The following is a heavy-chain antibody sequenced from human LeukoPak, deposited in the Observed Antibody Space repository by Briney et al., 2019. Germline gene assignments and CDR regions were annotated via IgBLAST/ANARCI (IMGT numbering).Heavy chain of an antibody. CDR3: AASLFVDWIGY. CDR2: IYRGGSP. CDR1: GFTVSSNY. D-gene: IGHD2-21*01. J-gene: IGHJ4*02. Sequence: GGSLILSCAVSGFTVSSNYMSWVRQAQGKGLGWDSVIYRGGSPYYADSVKGRFTITRDNSKNTLYLQMNSLSADDAAVYYCAASLFVDWIGYWGQGTLVTVSS. V-gene: IGHV3-66*02.